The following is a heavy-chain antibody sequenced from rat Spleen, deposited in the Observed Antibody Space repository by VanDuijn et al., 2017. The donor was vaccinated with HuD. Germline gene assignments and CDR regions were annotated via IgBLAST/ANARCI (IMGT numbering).Heavy chain of an antibody. J-gene: IGHJ2*01. D-gene: IGHD1-1*01. V-gene: IGHV5-29*01. CDR3: AREFYYTGDY. Sequence: VQLKESGPGLVQPSQTLSLTCTVSGFSLSSYGVIWVRQAPKKGLEWVATIIYDGTHTYYQDSVKGRFTISRDNAESTLYLQVNSLRSEDTATYYCAREFYYTGDYWGQGVMVTVSS. CDR1: GFSLSSYG. CDR2: IIYDGTHT.